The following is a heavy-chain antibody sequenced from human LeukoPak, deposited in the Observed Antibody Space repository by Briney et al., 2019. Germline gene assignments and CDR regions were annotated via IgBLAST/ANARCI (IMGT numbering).Heavy chain of an antibody. J-gene: IGHJ4*02. V-gene: IGHV3-7*01. CDR1: GFTFSSYW. D-gene: IGHD3-9*01. Sequence: GGSLRLSCAASGFTFSSYWMSWVRQAPGKGLEWVANIKQDGSEKYYVDSVKGRFTISRGNAKNSLYLQMNSLRAEDTAVYYCARHFSLRYFDWLFDSYYFDYWGQGTLVTVSS. CDR2: IKQDGSEK. CDR3: ARHFSLRYFDWLFDSYYFDY.